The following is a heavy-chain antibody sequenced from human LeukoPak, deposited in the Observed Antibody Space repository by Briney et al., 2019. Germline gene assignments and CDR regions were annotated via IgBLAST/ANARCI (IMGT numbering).Heavy chain of an antibody. V-gene: IGHV1-24*01. CDR1: GYTLTELS. D-gene: IGHD6-19*01. Sequence: ASVNVSRKFSGYTLTELSMHWVRQAPGKGLAWMGGFDPEDGETIYAQKFQGRVTMTEDTSTDTAYMELSSLRSEDTAVYYCATARSGWLPNDYWGQGTLVTVSS. J-gene: IGHJ4*02. CDR3: ATARSGWLPNDY. CDR2: FDPEDGET.